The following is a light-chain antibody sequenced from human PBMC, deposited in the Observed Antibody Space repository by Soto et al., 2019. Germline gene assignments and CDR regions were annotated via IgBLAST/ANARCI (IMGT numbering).Light chain of an antibody. CDR1: KLGDKY. J-gene: IGLJ2*01. CDR3: QAWDNSLV. Sequence: SYELPQPPSVSVSPGQTASITCSGDKLGDKYACWYQQKPGQSPVLVIYQDSKRPSGIPERFSGSNSGNTATLTISGTQAMDEADYYCQAWDNSLVFGGGTKLTVL. CDR2: QDS. V-gene: IGLV3-1*01.